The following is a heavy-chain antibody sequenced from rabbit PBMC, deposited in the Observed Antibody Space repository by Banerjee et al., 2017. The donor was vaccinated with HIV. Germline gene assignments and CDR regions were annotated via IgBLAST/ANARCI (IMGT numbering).Heavy chain of an antibody. V-gene: IGHV1S45*01. CDR1: GFSFSSSYF. CDR2: IYAGSSGST. Sequence: QEQLEESGGDLVKPGASLTLTCTASGFSFSSSYFMCWVRQAPEKGLEWITCIYAGSSGSTWYASWAKGRFTISKTSSTTVTLQLNSLTAADTATYFCARDGSGWGANFNLWGPGTLVTVS. J-gene: IGHJ4*01. D-gene: IGHD4-1*01. CDR3: ARDGSGWGANFNL.